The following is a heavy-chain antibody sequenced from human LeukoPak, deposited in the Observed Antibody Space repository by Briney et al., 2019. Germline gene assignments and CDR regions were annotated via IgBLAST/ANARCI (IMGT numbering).Heavy chain of an antibody. J-gene: IGHJ4*02. CDR1: GYSFTSYW. D-gene: IGHD3-22*01. CDR3: ARQGGYYDSSGYYTH. CDR2: IYPGDYDT. V-gene: IGHV5-51*01. Sequence: GESLKISCKGSGYSFTSYWIGWVRQMPGKGLEWMGIIYPGDYDTRYSPSLQGHVTISADKSISTAYLQWSSLKASDTAMYYCARQGGYYDSSGYYTHWGQGTLVTVSS.